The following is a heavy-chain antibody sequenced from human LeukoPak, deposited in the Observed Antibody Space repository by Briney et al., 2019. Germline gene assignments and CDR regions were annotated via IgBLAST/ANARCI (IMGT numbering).Heavy chain of an antibody. D-gene: IGHD4-23*01. V-gene: IGHV4-59*11. CDR1: GGSISSHY. CDR2: IYYSGST. CDR3: ARGRGYGGDWYFDL. Sequence: SETLSLTCTVSGGSISSHYWSWIRQPPGKGLEWIGYIYYSGSTNYNPSLKSRVTMSVDTSKNQSSLKLSSVTAADTAVYYCARGRGYGGDWYFDLWGRGTLVTVSS. J-gene: IGHJ2*01.